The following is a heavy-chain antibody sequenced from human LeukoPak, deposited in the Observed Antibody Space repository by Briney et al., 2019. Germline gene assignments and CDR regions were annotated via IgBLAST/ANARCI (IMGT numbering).Heavy chain of an antibody. CDR1: GFTFSSYA. CDR2: ISGSGGST. D-gene: IGHD3-22*01. Sequence: GGSLRLSCAASGFTFSSYAMSWVRQAPGKGLEWASAISGSGGSTYYADSVKGRFTISRDNSKNTLYLQMSSLRAEDTAVYYCAKGGSITMIVVVPINDYWGQGTLVTVSS. J-gene: IGHJ4*02. CDR3: AKGGSITMIVVVPINDY. V-gene: IGHV3-23*01.